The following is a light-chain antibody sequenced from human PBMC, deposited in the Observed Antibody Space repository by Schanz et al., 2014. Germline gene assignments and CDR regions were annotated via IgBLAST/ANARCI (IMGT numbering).Light chain of an antibody. Sequence: QSALTQPASVSGSPGQSITISCTGTSSDVGGYNYVSWHQQHPGKAPKLMIYEVSKRPSGVPDRFSGSKSGTSASLAISGLQSEDEADYYCAAWDDSLNGGVFGGGTKLTVL. CDR2: EVS. J-gene: IGLJ3*02. CDR3: AAWDDSLNGGV. V-gene: IGLV2-14*01. CDR1: SSDVGGYNY.